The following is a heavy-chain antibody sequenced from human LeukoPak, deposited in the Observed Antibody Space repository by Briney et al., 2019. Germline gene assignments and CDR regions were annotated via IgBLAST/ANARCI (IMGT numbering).Heavy chain of an antibody. CDR3: ARDLPKPDDAFDI. J-gene: IGHJ3*02. CDR1: GFTFSSFI. V-gene: IGHV3-48*01. Sequence: GGSLRLSCAASAASGFTFSSFIMNWVRQAPGKGLEWVSYISNGNSPIYYADSVKGRFTISRDNAKNSLYLQMNSLRAEDTAVYYCARDLPKPDDAFDILGQGTMVTVSS. CDR2: ISNGNSPI.